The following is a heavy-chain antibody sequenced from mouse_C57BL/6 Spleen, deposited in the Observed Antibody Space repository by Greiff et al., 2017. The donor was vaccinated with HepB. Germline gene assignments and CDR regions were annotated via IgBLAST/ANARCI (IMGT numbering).Heavy chain of an antibody. V-gene: IGHV1-64*01. CDR2: IHPNGGST. CDR1: GYTFTSYW. J-gene: IGHJ4*01. CDR3: ARQEDYGYGYAMDY. Sequence: QVQLQQPGAELVKPGASVKLSCKASGYTFTSYWMHWVKQRPGQGLEWIGMIHPNGGSTNYNEKFKSKATLTVDKSSSTAYMQLSSLTSEDSAVYYCARQEDYGYGYAMDYWGQGTSVTVSS. D-gene: IGHD2-2*01.